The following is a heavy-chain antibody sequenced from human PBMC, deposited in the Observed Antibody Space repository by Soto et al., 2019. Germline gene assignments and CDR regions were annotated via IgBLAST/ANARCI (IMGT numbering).Heavy chain of an antibody. Sequence: QVQLVQSGAEVKKPGSSVKVSCKASGGTFSSYAISWVRQAPGQGLEWMGGIIPISDTTNYAQKFQGRVTITADESTRTAYMELRSLRSEDTAAYYCARSQGSSTSLEIYYYYYYGMDVWGQGTTVTVSS. J-gene: IGHJ6*02. CDR1: GGTFSSYA. CDR2: IIPISDTT. CDR3: ARSQGSSTSLEIYYYYYYGMDV. V-gene: IGHV1-69*01. D-gene: IGHD2-2*01.